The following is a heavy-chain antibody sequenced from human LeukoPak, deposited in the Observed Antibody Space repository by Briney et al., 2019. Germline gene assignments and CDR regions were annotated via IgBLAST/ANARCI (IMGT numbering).Heavy chain of an antibody. Sequence: SETLSLTCTVSGGPISSYQWSWIRQPPGKGLEWIGNIYYSGSANYNPSLKSRVIISVDTSKNQSSLKLNPVTAADTGVYYCARVGVDYSGNIIKYFFDYWGEGTLVTVSS. D-gene: IGHD4-23*01. CDR3: ARVGVDYSGNIIKYFFDY. CDR1: GGPISSYQ. J-gene: IGHJ4*02. V-gene: IGHV4-59*01. CDR2: IYYSGSA.